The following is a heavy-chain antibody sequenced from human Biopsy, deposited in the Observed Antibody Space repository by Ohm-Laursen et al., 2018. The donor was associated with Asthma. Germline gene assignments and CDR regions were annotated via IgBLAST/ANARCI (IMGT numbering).Heavy chain of an antibody. J-gene: IGHJ5*02. Sequence: GSSVKVSCKAHGDILSSFGIKWVRKAPGQGLEWMGGINPNSGDTNYAQKFQGRVTMTRDTSISTAYMEVSRLRSDDTAVYYCARGQKAAGDRWFDPWGQGTLVTVSS. D-gene: IGHD6-13*01. CDR1: GDILSSFG. V-gene: IGHV1-2*02. CDR3: ARGQKAAGDRWFDP. CDR2: INPNSGDT.